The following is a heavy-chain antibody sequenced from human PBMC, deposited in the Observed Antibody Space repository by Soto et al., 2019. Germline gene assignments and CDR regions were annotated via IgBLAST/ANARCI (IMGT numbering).Heavy chain of an antibody. V-gene: IGHV3-23*01. D-gene: IGHD6-6*01. J-gene: IGHJ5*02. CDR1: GFTFSSYA. CDR3: AKDVVSRIAGPNWFDP. Sequence: EVQLLESGGGLVQPGGSLRLSCAASGFTFSSYAMSWVRQAPGKGLEWVSAISGSGGSTYYADSVKGRFTISRDNSKNTLYLQMNSLRAEDTAVYYCAKDVVSRIAGPNWFDPWGQGTLVTVSS. CDR2: ISGSGGST.